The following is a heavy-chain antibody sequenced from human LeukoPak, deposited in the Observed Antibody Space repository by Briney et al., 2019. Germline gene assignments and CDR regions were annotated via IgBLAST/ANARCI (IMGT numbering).Heavy chain of an antibody. CDR2: ISGSGGST. CDR3: AKGRDRRWVVPAASDY. D-gene: IGHD2-2*01. J-gene: IGHJ4*02. V-gene: IGHV3-23*01. CDR1: GFTFSSYA. Sequence: PGGSLRLSCAASGFTFSSYAMSWVRQAPGKGLEWVSAISGSGGSTYYADSVKGRFTISRDNSKNTLYLQMNSLRAEDTAVYYCAKGRDRRWVVPAASDYWGQGTLVTVSS.